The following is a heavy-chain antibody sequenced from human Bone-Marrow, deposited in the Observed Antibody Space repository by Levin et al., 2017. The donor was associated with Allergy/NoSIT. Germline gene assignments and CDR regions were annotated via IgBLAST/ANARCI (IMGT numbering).Heavy chain of an antibody. J-gene: IGHJ4*02. V-gene: IGHV3-11*01. CDR3: ARGDGVAGY. Sequence: GESLKISCTASGFVFSDHYMTWIRQAPGKGLESVSYISSLGTSVSYADSVKGRFTLSRDNTKNSLYLQMDSLRPDDTAVYYCARGDGVAGYWGQGTLVTVSS. CDR2: ISSLGTSV. CDR1: GFVFSDHY. D-gene: IGHD3-3*01.